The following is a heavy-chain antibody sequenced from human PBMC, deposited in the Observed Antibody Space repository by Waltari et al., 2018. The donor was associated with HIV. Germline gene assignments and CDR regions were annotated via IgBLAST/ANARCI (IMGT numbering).Heavy chain of an antibody. J-gene: IGHJ4*02. V-gene: IGHV1-18*01. Sequence: VQLLQSGHELKKPGASVKLSCEVSGYNFLDYGFTWVRQVPGQGLEWLGWIPVTPGQVSYARKIQGRSTVYLDLRDLTSADTGVYYCAREAPPSPRDGWKPPLDIWGQGTLVTVS. CDR3: AREAPPSPRDGWKPPLDI. CDR1: GYNFLDYG. D-gene: IGHD1-1*01. CDR2: IPVTPGQV.